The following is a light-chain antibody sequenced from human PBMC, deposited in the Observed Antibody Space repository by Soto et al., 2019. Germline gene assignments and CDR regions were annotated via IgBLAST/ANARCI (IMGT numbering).Light chain of an antibody. V-gene: IGKV1-9*01. CDR1: QGISSD. J-gene: IGKJ5*01. Sequence: DVPLTQFPSFMSASVGDRFTLTCGASQGISSDLAWFQQKPGRAPNLLIYGASTLQSGVPSRFSGSGSGTDFTLTISNLQPEDFATYYCQQLNAYPLTFGQGTRLEIK. CDR2: GAS. CDR3: QQLNAYPLT.